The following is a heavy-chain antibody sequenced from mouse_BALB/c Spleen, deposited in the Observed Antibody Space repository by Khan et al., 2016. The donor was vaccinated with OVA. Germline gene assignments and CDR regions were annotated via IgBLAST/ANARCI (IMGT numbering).Heavy chain of an antibody. CDR1: GYTFTSYT. V-gene: IGHV1-4*01. CDR2: INPSSGYT. D-gene: IGHD2-14*01. J-gene: IGHJ3*01. CDR3: ASVGANERDDGWFAY. Sequence: VQLKQSGAELARPGASVKMSCKASGYTFTSYTMHWVKQRPGQGLEWIGYINPSSGYTNYNQKFKDKATLTADKSSSTAYMQLSSLTSEDSAVYYCASVGANERDDGWFAYWGQGTLVTVSA.